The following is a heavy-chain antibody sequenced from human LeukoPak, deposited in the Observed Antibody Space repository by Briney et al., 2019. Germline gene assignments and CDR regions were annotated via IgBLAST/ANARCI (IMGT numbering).Heavy chain of an antibody. CDR1: GYTFTNYD. D-gene: IGHD3-22*01. CDR2: MNPKSGTT. V-gene: IGHV1-8*01. CDR3: ARGFSDYDGTDYAFSYY. J-gene: IGHJ4*02. Sequence: ASVKVSCKASGYTFTNYDIVWVRPATGQGLEWMGWMNPKSGTTGYAQKFQGRVTMTRDTSITTAYMELSSLTSEDTAVYYCARGFSDYDGTDYAFSYYWGQGTLVTVSS.